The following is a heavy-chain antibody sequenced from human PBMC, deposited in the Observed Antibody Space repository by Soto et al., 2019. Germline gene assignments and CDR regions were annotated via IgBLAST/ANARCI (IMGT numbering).Heavy chain of an antibody. CDR2: IYYSGST. D-gene: IGHD3-22*01. CDR1: GVSISSGGYY. Sequence: SETLSLTCTVSGVSISSGGYYWSWIRQHPGKGLEWIGYIYYSGSTYYNPSLKSRVTISVDTSKNQFSLKLSSVTAADTAVYYCARHNYDSSGYYHYYYGMDVWGQGTTVTVSS. V-gene: IGHV4-31*03. CDR3: ARHNYDSSGYYHYYYGMDV. J-gene: IGHJ6*02.